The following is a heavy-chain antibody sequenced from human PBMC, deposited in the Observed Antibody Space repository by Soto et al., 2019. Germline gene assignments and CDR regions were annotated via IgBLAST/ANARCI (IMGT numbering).Heavy chain of an antibody. D-gene: IGHD2-8*01. J-gene: IGHJ3*01. CDR2: INPHGGGA. CDR3: AKDRVRTPNGADSFDV. Sequence: QVQLVQSGAEVKKPGASVKVSCKASGYAFGAYYIYWVRQAPGQGLEWMGYINPHGGGARYVQEFRDRLTITTDTPKDTAYMELRSLTSDDTAIYYCAKDRVRTPNGADSFDVWGQGTSVTV. CDR1: GYAFGAYY. V-gene: IGHV1-2*02.